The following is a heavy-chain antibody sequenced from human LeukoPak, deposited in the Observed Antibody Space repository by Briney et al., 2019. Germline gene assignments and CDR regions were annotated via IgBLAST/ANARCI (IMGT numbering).Heavy chain of an antibody. CDR2: INPSGGST. Sequence: GASVKVSCKASRYTFITYYIHWVRQAPGHGLEWMGVINPSGGSTLNAQKFQGRVTMTRDMSTSTVYMELSSLRFEDTAVYYCARGVSEGVPFSVHYYYYMDVWGKGTTVTVSS. J-gene: IGHJ6*03. D-gene: IGHD5/OR15-5a*01. V-gene: IGHV1-46*01. CDR1: RYTFITYY. CDR3: ARGVSEGVPFSVHYYYYMDV.